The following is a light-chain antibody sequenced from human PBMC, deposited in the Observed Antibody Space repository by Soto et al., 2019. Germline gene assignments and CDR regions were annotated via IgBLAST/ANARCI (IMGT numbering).Light chain of an antibody. V-gene: IGLV2-8*01. CDR3: SSYGGGYTCHVI. CDR2: DVS. Sequence: QSALTQPPSASGSPGQSVTISCTGTSSDVGAYNYVSWYQQYTGKAPKLMIYDVSKRPSGVPDRFSGSKSGNTASLTITGLRADDEAVYYCSSYGGGYTCHVIFGGGTKLTVL. CDR1: SSDVGAYNY. J-gene: IGLJ2*01.